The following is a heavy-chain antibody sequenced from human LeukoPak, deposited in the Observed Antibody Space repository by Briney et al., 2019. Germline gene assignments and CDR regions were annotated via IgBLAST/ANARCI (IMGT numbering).Heavy chain of an antibody. D-gene: IGHD6-19*01. V-gene: IGHV3-30*02. CDR1: GFTFSSYA. CDR2: IRHDGSNK. J-gene: IGHJ4*02. CDR3: AKVSGWYPEY. Sequence: GGSLRLSCAASGFTFSSYAMSWVRQAPGRGLEWVAFIRHDGSNKYYADSVKGRFTISRDNSKNTLYLQMNSLRTEDTAVYYCAKVSGWYPEYWGQGTLVTVSS.